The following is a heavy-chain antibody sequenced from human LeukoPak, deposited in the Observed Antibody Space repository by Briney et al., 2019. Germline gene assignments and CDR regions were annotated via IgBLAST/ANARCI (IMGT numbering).Heavy chain of an antibody. CDR2: INSDGSSR. V-gene: IGHV3-74*01. CDR3: VRVTTNGYFDY. D-gene: IGHD1-1*01. J-gene: IGHJ4*02. Sequence: GGSLRLSCAASGFTFSNYWMHWVRQAPGKGLVWVSRINSDGSSRNYADSVKGRFTISRDNAKNTLYLQMNSLGAEDTAVYFCVRVTTNGYFDYWGQGSLVTVSS. CDR1: GFTFSNYW.